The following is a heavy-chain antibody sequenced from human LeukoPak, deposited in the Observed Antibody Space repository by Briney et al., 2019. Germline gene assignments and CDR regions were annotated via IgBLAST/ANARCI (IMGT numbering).Heavy chain of an antibody. D-gene: IGHD6-13*01. J-gene: IGHJ5*02. CDR2: INLNSGGT. V-gene: IGHV1-2*02. CDR1: GYTFTGYY. Sequence: ASVKVSCKASGYTFTGYYMHWVRQAPGQGLEWMGWINLNSGGTNYAQKFQGRVTMTRDTSISTAYMELSRLRSDDTAVYYCAPALEAAAGTEVFDPWGQGTLFTLPS. CDR3: APALEAAAGTEVFDP.